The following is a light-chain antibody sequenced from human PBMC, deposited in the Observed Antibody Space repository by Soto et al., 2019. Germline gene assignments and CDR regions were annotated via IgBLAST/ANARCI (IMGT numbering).Light chain of an antibody. CDR3: QQSYSSHPT. V-gene: IGKV1-39*01. CDR1: QSISNH. Sequence: DIQMTQSPSSLSASVEDRVIITCRASQSISNHLNWYQQKPGKAPKLLIFAASSLQSGVPSRFSGSRSGPDFTLTISSLQTEDFATYYCQQSYSSHPTFGQGTKVEIK. CDR2: AAS. J-gene: IGKJ1*01.